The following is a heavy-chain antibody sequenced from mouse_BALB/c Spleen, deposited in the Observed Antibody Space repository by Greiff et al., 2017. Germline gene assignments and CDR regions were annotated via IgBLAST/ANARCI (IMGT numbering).Heavy chain of an antibody. V-gene: IGHV1-7*01. CDR2: INPSTGYT. D-gene: IGHD4-1*01. J-gene: IGHJ3*01. CDR3: ARWRWDGAY. CDR1: GYTFTSYW. Sequence: AQLQQSGAELAKPGASVKMSCKASGYTFTSYWMHWVKQRPGQGLEWIGYINPSTGYTEYNQKFKDKATLTADKSSSTAYMQLSSLTSEDSAVYYCARWRWDGAYWGQGTLVTVSA.